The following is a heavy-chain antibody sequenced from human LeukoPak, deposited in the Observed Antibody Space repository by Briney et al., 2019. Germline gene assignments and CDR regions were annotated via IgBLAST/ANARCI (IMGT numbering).Heavy chain of an antibody. CDR3: ATTSAQTFDI. CDR2: IKPDGSDK. V-gene: IGHV3-7*01. Sequence: PGGSLRLSCVASGFTFRSHWVNWVRQAPGKGLEWVANIKPDGSDKYYVDSARGRFAVSRDNAKNSAFLQMNSLRAEDTAIYYCATTSAQTFDIWGQGTLVSVSS. CDR1: GFTFRSHW. J-gene: IGHJ3*02. D-gene: IGHD1-1*01.